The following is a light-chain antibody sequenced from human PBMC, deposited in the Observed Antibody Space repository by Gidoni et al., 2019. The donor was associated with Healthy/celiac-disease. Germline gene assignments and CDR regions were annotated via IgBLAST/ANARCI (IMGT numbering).Light chain of an antibody. CDR3: QQYGSSPRT. CDR1: QSVSSSY. V-gene: IGKV3-20*01. Sequence: EIVLTQSPGTLSLSPGERATLSCRASQSVSSSYLAWYQQKPGQAPRLLIYGASSRATGIPDRFSGIGSGTDFTLTISRLEPEDFAVYYCQQYGSSPRTFGQGTKVKSN. J-gene: IGKJ1*01. CDR2: GAS.